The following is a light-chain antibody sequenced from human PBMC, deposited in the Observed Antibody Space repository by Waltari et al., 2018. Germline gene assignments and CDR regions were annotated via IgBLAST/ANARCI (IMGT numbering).Light chain of an antibody. CDR1: QGISTS. Sequence: DIQMTQSPSSLSASIADRVTITCRASQGISTSLAWYQHKPGIAPKLLFYAASRVESGIPARFSGSGSGTDYTLTISRLQAEDLATYYCQQDYSTPRTFGQGTKVEIK. CDR2: AAS. CDR3: QQDYSTPRT. V-gene: IGKV1-NL1*01. J-gene: IGKJ1*01.